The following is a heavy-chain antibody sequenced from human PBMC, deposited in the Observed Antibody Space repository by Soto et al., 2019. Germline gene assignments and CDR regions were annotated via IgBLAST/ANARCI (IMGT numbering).Heavy chain of an antibody. J-gene: IGHJ5*01. CDR3: AKDAVGRSGFWDCFAS. CDR1: GFNFNNYA. Sequence: GGSLRLSCAAWGFNFNNYAMSLVRQATGKGLERVSSIHGSGGGTYYADSVKGRFTVSRDDSKGTLYLQLSSLRVDDTAIFYCAKDAVGRSGFWDCFASWGQGTLVTVSS. CDR2: IHGSGGGT. D-gene: IGHD6-25*01. V-gene: IGHV3-23*01.